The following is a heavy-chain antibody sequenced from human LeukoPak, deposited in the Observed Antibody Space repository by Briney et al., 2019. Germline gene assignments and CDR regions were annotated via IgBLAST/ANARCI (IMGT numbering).Heavy chain of an antibody. J-gene: IGHJ3*02. CDR1: GGSFSGYY. Sequence: SGTLSLTCAVYGGSFSGYYWSWIRQPPGKGLEWIGEIKHSGSTNYNPSLKSRVTISVDTSKNQFSLKLSSVTAADTAVYYCARDDYGGTRAFHIWGQGTMVTVSS. V-gene: IGHV4-34*01. CDR3: ARDDYGGTRAFHI. D-gene: IGHD4-23*01. CDR2: IKHSGST.